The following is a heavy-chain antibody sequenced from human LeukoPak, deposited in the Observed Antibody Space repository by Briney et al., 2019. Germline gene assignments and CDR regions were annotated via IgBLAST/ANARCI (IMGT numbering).Heavy chain of an antibody. CDR3: ARDVSSNGYSFNF. CDR1: GSTFDDYG. J-gene: IGHJ4*02. D-gene: IGHD6-13*01. CDR2: INWDGTNT. V-gene: IGHV3-20*04. Sequence: GGSLRLSCEDSGSTFDDYGVSWVRQVPGKGLEWVCGINWDGTNTHYADSVKGRFTISRDNAKNSLFLEMTNLRAEDTAFYYCARDVSSNGYSFNFWGQGILVTVST.